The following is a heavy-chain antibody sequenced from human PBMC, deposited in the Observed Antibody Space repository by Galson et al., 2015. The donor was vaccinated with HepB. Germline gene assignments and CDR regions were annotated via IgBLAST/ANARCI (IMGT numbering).Heavy chain of an antibody. CDR3: ARADFGSSQTYYDYMDV. J-gene: IGHJ6*03. V-gene: IGHV5-51*01. D-gene: IGHD6-6*01. Sequence: QSGAEVKKPGESLRISCNGSGYSFTTFWIGWVRQMPGKGLEWMGIIYPGDSDTRYSPSFQGQVTISADKSITTAYLQWSSLKASDTAMYYCARADFGSSQTYYDYMDVWGKGTTVTVSS. CDR2: IYPGDSDT. CDR1: GYSFTTFW.